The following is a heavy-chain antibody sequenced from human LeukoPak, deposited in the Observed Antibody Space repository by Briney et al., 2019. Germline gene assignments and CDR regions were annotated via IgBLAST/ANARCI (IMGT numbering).Heavy chain of an antibody. J-gene: IGHJ4*02. V-gene: IGHV5-51*01. CDR1: GYSFTSYW. Sequence: GESLKISCKGSGYSFTSYWIAWVRQMPGRGLEWMGINYPGDSDTRYSPSFQGQVTVSVDKSISTAYLQWSSLKASDTAVCYCARLYDSSAYPFDYWGQGTLVTVSS. D-gene: IGHD3-22*01. CDR3: ARLYDSSAYPFDY. CDR2: NYPGDSDT.